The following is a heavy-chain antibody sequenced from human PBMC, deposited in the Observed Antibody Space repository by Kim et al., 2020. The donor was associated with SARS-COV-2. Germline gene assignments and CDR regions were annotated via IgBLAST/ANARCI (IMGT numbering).Heavy chain of an antibody. D-gene: IGHD3-16*01. Sequence: GGSLRLSCAASGFTFFSFDMSWVRQGPGGGLEWVSTISGGSENTYSADSLKGRFTISRDNSKNTLYLQMTSLRGEDTAVYYCATHTIGGPSEYFDLWGRGTLVTVSS. CDR2: ISGGSENT. V-gene: IGHV3-23*01. CDR3: ATHTIGGPSEYFDL. CDR1: GFTFFSFD. J-gene: IGHJ2*01.